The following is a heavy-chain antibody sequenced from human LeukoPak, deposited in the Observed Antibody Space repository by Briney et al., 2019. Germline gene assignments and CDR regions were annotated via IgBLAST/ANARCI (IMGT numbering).Heavy chain of an antibody. J-gene: IGHJ5*02. Sequence: SETLSLTCTASGGSISNNRYYWGWIRQPPGKGLEWIASIYYSGSTYYNPSLRSRITISVDTSKNQFSLKLSSVTAADTAVYYCARDIYDSSGYYYVDWFDPWGQGTLVTVSS. D-gene: IGHD3-22*01. CDR3: ARDIYDSSGYYYVDWFDP. V-gene: IGHV4-39*07. CDR1: GGSISNNRYY. CDR2: IYYSGST.